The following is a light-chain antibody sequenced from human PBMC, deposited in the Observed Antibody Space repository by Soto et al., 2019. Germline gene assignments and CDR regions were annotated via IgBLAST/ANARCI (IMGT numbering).Light chain of an antibody. J-gene: IGKJ3*01. CDR3: QQYDGAPLT. CDR1: QTLSINS. V-gene: IGKV3-20*01. CDR2: AAS. Sequence: EIVLTQSPDTLSLSPGERATLFCRASQTLSINSLAWYQQKPGQAPRLLIYAASTRDTGIPDRFNGSGSGTDFALTISRLEPEDFAEYYCQQYDGAPLTFGPGTKVDVK.